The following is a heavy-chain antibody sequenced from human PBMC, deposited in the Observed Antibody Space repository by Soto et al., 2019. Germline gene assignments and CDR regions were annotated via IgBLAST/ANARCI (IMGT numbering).Heavy chain of an antibody. CDR3: AHDDSSGGSDWFDP. CDR1: GFSLSTSGVG. CDR2: IYWDDDK. Sequence: QITLKESGPTLVKPTQTLTLTCTFSGFSLSTSGVGVGWIRQPPGKALEWLAPIYWDDDKRYSPSLKSRLTITKDTSKNQVVLTMTNMDPVDTATYYCAHDDSSGGSDWFDPWGQGTLVTVSS. V-gene: IGHV2-5*02. D-gene: IGHD3-22*01. J-gene: IGHJ5*02.